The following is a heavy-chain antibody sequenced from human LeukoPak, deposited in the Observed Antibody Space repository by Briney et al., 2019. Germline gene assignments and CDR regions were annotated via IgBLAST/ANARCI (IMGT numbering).Heavy chain of an antibody. CDR3: ARLTRDATYYYDSSRPYYFDY. D-gene: IGHD3-22*01. Sequence: SETLSLTCAVYGGSFSGYYWSWIRQPPGRGLEWIGEINHSGSTNYNPSLKSRVTISVDTSKNQFSLKLSSVTAADTAVYYCARLTRDATYYYDSSRPYYFDYWGQGTLVTVSS. V-gene: IGHV4-34*01. CDR1: GGSFSGYY. CDR2: INHSGST. J-gene: IGHJ4*02.